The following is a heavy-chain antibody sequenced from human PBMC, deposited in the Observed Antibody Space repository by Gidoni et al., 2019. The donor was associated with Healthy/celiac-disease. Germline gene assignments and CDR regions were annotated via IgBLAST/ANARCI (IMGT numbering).Heavy chain of an antibody. V-gene: IGHV3-23*01. CDR1: GFPFRRYA. Sequence: EVQLLESGGGLVQPGGSLRLSCAASGFPFRRYAMSWVRQAPGKGLEWVSAISGSGGSTYYADSVKGRFTISRDNSKNTLYLQMNSLRAEDTAVYYCAKDRRFRWELPSPSAFDIWGQGTMVTVSS. CDR3: AKDRRFRWELPSPSAFDI. CDR2: ISGSGGST. J-gene: IGHJ3*02. D-gene: IGHD1-26*01.